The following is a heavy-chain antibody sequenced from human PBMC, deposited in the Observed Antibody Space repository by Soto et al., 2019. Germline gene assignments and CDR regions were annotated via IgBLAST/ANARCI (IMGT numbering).Heavy chain of an antibody. Sequence: QVQLVQSGAEVKKPGASVKVSCKASGYTFTSYDINWVRQATGQGLEWMGWMNPNSGNTGYAQKFQGRVTMTRNTSISTAYMELSSLRSEVTAVYSCARETRSGGSLALDYWGRGTLVTVSS. CDR2: MNPNSGNT. D-gene: IGHD2-15*01. V-gene: IGHV1-8*01. CDR3: ARETRSGGSLALDY. J-gene: IGHJ4*02. CDR1: GYTFTSYD.